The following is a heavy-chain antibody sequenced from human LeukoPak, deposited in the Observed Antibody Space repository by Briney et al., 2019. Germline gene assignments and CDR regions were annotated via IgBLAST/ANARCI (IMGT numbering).Heavy chain of an antibody. V-gene: IGHV4-59*08. CDR2: IYYSGST. CDR3: ARHRRIDEGFDY. CDR1: GGSISSYY. Sequence: SETLSLTCTVSGGSISSYYWSWIRQPPGKGLEWIGYIYYSGSTNYNPSLKSRLTISVDRSKNQFSLKLTSVTAADTAVFYCARHRRIDEGFDYWGQGTLVTVSS. J-gene: IGHJ4*02.